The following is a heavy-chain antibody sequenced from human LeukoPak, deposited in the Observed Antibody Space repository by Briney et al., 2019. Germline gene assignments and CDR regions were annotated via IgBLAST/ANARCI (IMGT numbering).Heavy chain of an antibody. CDR1: GFTFSTSW. CDR2: IKQDGNEK. J-gene: IGHJ5*02. V-gene: IGHV3-7*03. CDR3: ARDLYSSEVPWFDP. D-gene: IGHD6-19*01. Sequence: GGSLRLSCAASGFTFSTSWMSWVRQAPGKGLEWVANIKQDGNEKYFVDSVKGRFTISRDNAKNSLYLQMNSLRAEDTALYYCARDLYSSEVPWFDPWGQGTLVTVSS.